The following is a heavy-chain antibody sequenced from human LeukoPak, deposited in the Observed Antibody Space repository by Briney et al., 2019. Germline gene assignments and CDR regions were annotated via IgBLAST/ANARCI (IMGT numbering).Heavy chain of an antibody. Sequence: SETVSLTCTVSGGSVSSRSYYWGRIRPAPGKGLEWIGSIYYSGSTYYNPSLKSRVSISVDTSKNQFSLKLNSLTAADTAVYYSARDVVAAAGTWDYWGQGTLVTVSS. CDR3: ARDVVAAAGTWDY. J-gene: IGHJ4*02. CDR1: GGSVSSRSYY. CDR2: IYYSGST. D-gene: IGHD6-13*01. V-gene: IGHV4-39*07.